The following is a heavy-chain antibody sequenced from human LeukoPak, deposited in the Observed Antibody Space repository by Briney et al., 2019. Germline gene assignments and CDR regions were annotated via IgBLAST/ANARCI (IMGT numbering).Heavy chain of an antibody. CDR2: IKQDGNEK. CDR3: ARTQYCSSSNCYSYSYYYYMDV. Sequence: GESLRLSCVASGFIFSSYWMSWVRQAPGKGLEWVANIKQDGNEKYYVDSVKGRFTISRDNAKNSLYLQMNSLRAEDTAVYYCARTQYCSSSNCYSYSYYYYMDVWGKGTTVTVSS. D-gene: IGHD2-2*01. V-gene: IGHV3-7*01. J-gene: IGHJ6*03. CDR1: GFIFSSYW.